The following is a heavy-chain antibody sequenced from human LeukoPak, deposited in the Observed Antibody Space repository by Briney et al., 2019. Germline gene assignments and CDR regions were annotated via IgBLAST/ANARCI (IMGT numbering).Heavy chain of an antibody. CDR2: IYYDGST. D-gene: IGHD2-2*01. V-gene: IGHV4-61*01. CDR1: GASFSSSSYY. Sequence: SETLSLTCTVSGASFSSSSYYFSWIRQSPGTGLEWIGYIYYDGSTNYNPSLKSRVTISIDTSKSQFSLRLNSVTAADTAMYQCTRDQRTSWFDYWGLGTLVTVSS. CDR3: TRDQRTSWFDY. J-gene: IGHJ4*02.